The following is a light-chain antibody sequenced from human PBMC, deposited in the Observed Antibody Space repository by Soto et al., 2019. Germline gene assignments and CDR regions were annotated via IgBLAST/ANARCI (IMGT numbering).Light chain of an antibody. Sequence: EIVLTQSPGTLSLSPGERATLSCRASQSVTSSYLAWYQQKPGQAPRLLISGASSRATGIPDRFSGSGSGTDFALTISRLEPEDFAVYYCQQYSTSRLTFGGGTKGEIK. J-gene: IGKJ4*01. CDR1: QSVTSSY. CDR2: GAS. V-gene: IGKV3-20*01. CDR3: QQYSTSRLT.